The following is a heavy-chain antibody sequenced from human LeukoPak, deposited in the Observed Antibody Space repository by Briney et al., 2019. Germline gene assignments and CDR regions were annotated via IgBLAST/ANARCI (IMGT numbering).Heavy chain of an antibody. J-gene: IGHJ6*02. D-gene: IGHD3-10*01. CDR3: ARAYYYGSGSYYSPHNYGMDV. CDR1: GFTFSSYS. CDR2: ISSSSSSTI. Sequence: GGSLRLSCAASGFTFSSYSMNWVRQAPGKGLEWVSYISSSSSSTIYYADSVKGRFTISRDNAKNSLYLQMNSLRDEDTAVYYCARAYYYGSGSYYSPHNYGMDVWGQGTTVTVSS. V-gene: IGHV3-48*02.